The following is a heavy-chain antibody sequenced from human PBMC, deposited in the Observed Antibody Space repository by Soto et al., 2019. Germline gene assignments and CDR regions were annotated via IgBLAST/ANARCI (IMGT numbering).Heavy chain of an antibody. D-gene: IGHD4-17*01. CDR3: ARQVYGDYLGGNCFDP. Sequence: PSETLSLTCSVLGDSISDTRYYWGWIRQSPEKGLEWIGSISHDGHAYYNPSLKSRVTLFADTSRNQFSLKMKSVTVADTALYFCARQVYGDYLGGNCFDPWGQGALVTVSS. V-gene: IGHV4-39*01. CDR2: ISHDGHA. J-gene: IGHJ5*02. CDR1: GDSISDTRYY.